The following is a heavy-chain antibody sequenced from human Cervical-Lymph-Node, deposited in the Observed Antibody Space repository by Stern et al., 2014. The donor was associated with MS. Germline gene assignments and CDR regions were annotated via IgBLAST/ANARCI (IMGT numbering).Heavy chain of an antibody. CDR3: TSTGQLAAFDI. CDR1: GFIFSDSA. J-gene: IGHJ3*02. CDR2: IRSKANSYAT. Sequence: EVQLVQSGGGLVQPGGSLKLSCAASGFIFSDSALHWVRQASGKGLEWVGRIRSKANSYATAYAASVKGRFTISRDDSKNTAYLQMNSLKTEDTAVYFCTSTGQLAAFDIWGQGTMVTVSS. D-gene: IGHD6-6*01. V-gene: IGHV3-73*01.